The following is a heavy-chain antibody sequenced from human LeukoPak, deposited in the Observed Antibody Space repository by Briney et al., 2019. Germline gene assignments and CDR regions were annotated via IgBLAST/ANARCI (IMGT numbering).Heavy chain of an antibody. D-gene: IGHD1-26*01. CDR3: ARGEATYYFDY. Sequence: ASVKVSCKASGYTFTSYGISWVRQAPVQGLEWMGWIGAYNGNTNYAQKLQGRVTMTTDTSTSTAYMELRSLTSDDTAVYYCARGEATYYFDYWGQGTLVTVSS. CDR1: GYTFTSYG. J-gene: IGHJ4*02. CDR2: IGAYNGNT. V-gene: IGHV1-18*01.